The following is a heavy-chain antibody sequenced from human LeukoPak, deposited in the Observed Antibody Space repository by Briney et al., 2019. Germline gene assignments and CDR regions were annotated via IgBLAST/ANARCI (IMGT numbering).Heavy chain of an antibody. CDR1: GYTFTSYG. D-gene: IGHD6-19*01. Sequence: APVKVSCKASGYTFTSYGISWVRQAPGQGLEWMGWISAYNGNTNYAQKLQGRVTMTTDTSTSTAYMELRSLRSDDTAVYYCARDGDSSGWYTGSYFDYWGQGTLVTVSS. CDR3: ARDGDSSGWYTGSYFDY. CDR2: ISAYNGNT. J-gene: IGHJ4*02. V-gene: IGHV1-18*01.